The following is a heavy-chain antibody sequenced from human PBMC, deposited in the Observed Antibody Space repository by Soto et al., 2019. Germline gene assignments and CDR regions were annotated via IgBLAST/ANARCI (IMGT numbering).Heavy chain of an antibody. V-gene: IGHV4-31*03. Sequence: QVQLQESGPGLVKPSQTLSLTCTVSGGSISSGGYYWSWIRQHPGKGLEWIGYIYYSGSTYYNPSLKSRVTISVDTSKNQFSLKLSSVTAADTAVYDCARVGYYAGSGYNAYNIWGQGTMVTVSS. CDR3: ARVGYYAGSGYNAYNI. CDR2: IYYSGST. CDR1: GGSISSGGYY. D-gene: IGHD3-22*01. J-gene: IGHJ3*02.